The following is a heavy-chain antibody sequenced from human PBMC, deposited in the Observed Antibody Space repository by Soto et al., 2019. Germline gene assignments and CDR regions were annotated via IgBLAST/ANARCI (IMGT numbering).Heavy chain of an antibody. Sequence: SETLSLTCTVSGGSISSGDYYWSWIRQPPGKGLEWIGYIYYSGSTYYNPSLKSRVTISVDTSKSQFSLKLSSVTAADTAVYYCARDHVAAAGNWFDPWGQGTLVTVSS. CDR1: GGSISSGDYY. D-gene: IGHD6-13*01. V-gene: IGHV4-30-4*01. J-gene: IGHJ5*02. CDR2: IYYSGST. CDR3: ARDHVAAAGNWFDP.